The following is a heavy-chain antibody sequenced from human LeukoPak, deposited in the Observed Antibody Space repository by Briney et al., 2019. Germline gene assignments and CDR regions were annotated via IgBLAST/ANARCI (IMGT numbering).Heavy chain of an antibody. V-gene: IGHV1-2*02. CDR2: INPNSGGT. D-gene: IGHD3-10*01. CDR3: ARGPGALWFGELLPLDY. J-gene: IGHJ4*02. Sequence: GVSVKVSCKASGYTFTGYYMHWVRQAPGQGLDGMGWINPNSGGTNYAQKFHGRVTMTRDTSISTAYMELSRLRSDDTAVYYCARGPGALWFGELLPLDYWGQGTLVTVSS. CDR1: GYTFTGYY.